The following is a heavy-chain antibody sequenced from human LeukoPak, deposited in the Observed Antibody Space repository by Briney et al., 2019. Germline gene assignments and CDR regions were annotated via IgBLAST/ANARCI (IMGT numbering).Heavy chain of an antibody. J-gene: IGHJ4*02. CDR2: IRYDGSNK. Sequence: GGSLRLSCAASGFTFSSYGMHWVRQAPGKGLEWVAFIRYDGSNKYYADSVKGRFTISRDNSKNTLYLQMNSLRAEDTAVYYCAKDARVYCSSTSCHRFDYWGQGTLVTVS. D-gene: IGHD2-2*01. V-gene: IGHV3-30*02. CDR1: GFTFSSYG. CDR3: AKDARVYCSSTSCHRFDY.